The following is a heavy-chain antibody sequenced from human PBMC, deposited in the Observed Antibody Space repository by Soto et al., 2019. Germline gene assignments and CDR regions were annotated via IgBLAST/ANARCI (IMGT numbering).Heavy chain of an antibody. V-gene: IGHV4-59*01. D-gene: IGHD1-7*01. CDR1: GGSTSPYY. CDR3: ARGRPWELYDY. J-gene: IGHJ4*02. Sequence: QVQLQESGPGLVKASETLSLTCTVSGGSTSPYYWSWLRQPPGKGLEWIGFIDYSGGARYNPSLKSLVTMSLDTSENQISLKLSSMTAEDTAVYFCARGRPWELYDYWGQGTLVTVSS. CDR2: IDYSGGA.